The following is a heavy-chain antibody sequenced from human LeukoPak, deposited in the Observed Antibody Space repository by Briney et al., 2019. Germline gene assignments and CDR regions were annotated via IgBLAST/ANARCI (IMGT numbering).Heavy chain of an antibody. V-gene: IGHV4-59*08. CDR2: IYYSGST. CDR1: GGSIFGYY. J-gene: IGHJ4*02. Sequence: SETLSLTCTVPGGSIFGYYWSWIRQPPGKGLEWMGYIYYSGSTNYNPSLKSRVTISVDTSKNQFSLRVSSVTAADTAVYYCARHLNNCGDDCYIFDYWGQGTLVTVSS. D-gene: IGHD2-21*01. CDR3: ARHLNNCGDDCYIFDY.